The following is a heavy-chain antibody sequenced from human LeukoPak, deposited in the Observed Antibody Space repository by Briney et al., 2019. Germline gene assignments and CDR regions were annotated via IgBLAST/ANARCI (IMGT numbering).Heavy chain of an antibody. CDR1: GFTFSSYS. CDR2: ISSSSSTI. Sequence: PGGSLRLSCAASGFTFSSYSMNWVRQAPGKGLEWVSYISSSSSTIYYADSVKGRFTISRDNAKNSLYLQMHSLRAEDTAVYYCAREVSHCSSTSCSSGDYWGQGTLVTVSS. V-gene: IGHV3-48*01. CDR3: AREVSHCSSTSCSSGDY. J-gene: IGHJ4*02. D-gene: IGHD2-2*01.